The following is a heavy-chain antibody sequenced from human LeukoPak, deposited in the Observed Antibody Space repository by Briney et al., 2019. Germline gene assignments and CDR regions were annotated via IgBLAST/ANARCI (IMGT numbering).Heavy chain of an antibody. D-gene: IGHD5-12*01. J-gene: IGHJ4*02. CDR3: ARTVAFDY. CDR2: INHSGST. Sequence: SETLSLTCAVYGGSFSGYYWSWIRQPPGKGLEWIGEINHSGSTNYNPSLKSRVTISVDTSKNQFSLKLSSVTAADTAVYYCARTVAFDYWGQGTLVTVSS. V-gene: IGHV4-34*01. CDR1: GGSFSGYY.